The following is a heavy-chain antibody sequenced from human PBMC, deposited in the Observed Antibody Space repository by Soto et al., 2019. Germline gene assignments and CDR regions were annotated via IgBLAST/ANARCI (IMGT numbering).Heavy chain of an antibody. Sequence: QVQLVESGGGVVQPGRSLRLSCAASGFTFSSYAMHWVRQAPGKGLEWVAVISYDGSSKYYADSVKGRFTISRDNSKNTLYLQMNSLRAEDTAVYYCAGSLEPRVGFDYWGQGTLVTVSS. J-gene: IGHJ4*02. V-gene: IGHV3-30-3*01. CDR3: AGSLEPRVGFDY. CDR2: ISYDGSSK. D-gene: IGHD1-1*01. CDR1: GFTFSSYA.